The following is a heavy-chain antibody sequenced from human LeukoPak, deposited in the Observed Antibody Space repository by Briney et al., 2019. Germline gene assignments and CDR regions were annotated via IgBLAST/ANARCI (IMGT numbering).Heavy chain of an antibody. D-gene: IGHD3-10*01. CDR3: ARGGSGIRGFDP. V-gene: IGHV1-2*03. CDR2: INPSSGGT. CDR1: GYTFTGYY. J-gene: IGHJ5*02. Sequence: LGASVKVSCKASGYTFTGYYMHWVRQAPGQGLEWMGWINPSSGGTNYAQKFQGRVTMTRDTSISTAYMELSRLRSDDTAVYYCARGGSGIRGFDPWGQGTLVTVSS.